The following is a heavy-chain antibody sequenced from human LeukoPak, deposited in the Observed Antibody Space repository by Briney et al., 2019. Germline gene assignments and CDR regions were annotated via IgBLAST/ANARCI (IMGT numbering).Heavy chain of an antibody. Sequence: ASVKVSCKTSGGTFNNSAISWVRQAPGQGLEWLGGIMPLFGTAGYAQKFHDRVTITKDESTITVYLELTSLTSDDTAVYYCARDVHGDYGSGWFDPWGQGTLVSVSS. D-gene: IGHD4-17*01. CDR1: GGTFNNSA. CDR2: IMPLFGTA. V-gene: IGHV1-69*05. J-gene: IGHJ5*02. CDR3: ARDVHGDYGSGWFDP.